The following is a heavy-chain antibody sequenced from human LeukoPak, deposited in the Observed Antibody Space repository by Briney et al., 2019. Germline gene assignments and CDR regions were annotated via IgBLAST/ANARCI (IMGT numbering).Heavy chain of an antibody. CDR3: AISPYRYCSSTSCRSIPWFDP. D-gene: IGHD2-2*01. V-gene: IGHV1-24*01. J-gene: IGHJ5*02. Sequence: ASVKVSCKVSGYTLTELSMHWVRQAPGKGLEWMGGFDPEDGETIYAQKFQGRDTMTEDTSTDTAYMELSSLRSEDTAVYYCAISPYRYCSSTSCRSIPWFDPWGQGTLVTVSS. CDR2: FDPEDGET. CDR1: GYTLTELS.